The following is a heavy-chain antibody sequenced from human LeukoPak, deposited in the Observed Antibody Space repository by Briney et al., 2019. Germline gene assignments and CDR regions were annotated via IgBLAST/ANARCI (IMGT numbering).Heavy chain of an antibody. V-gene: IGHV4-39*07. CDR1: GGSISSGSYY. Sequence: PSETLSLTCTVSGGSISSGSYYWGWIRQPPGKGLEWIGSIYHSGDTYYNPSLKSRVTISVDTSKNQFSLKLDSVTAADTAVYYCAKGTSSGWYYFDYWGQGTLVIVSS. D-gene: IGHD6-19*01. J-gene: IGHJ4*02. CDR2: IYHSGDT. CDR3: AKGTSSGWYYFDY.